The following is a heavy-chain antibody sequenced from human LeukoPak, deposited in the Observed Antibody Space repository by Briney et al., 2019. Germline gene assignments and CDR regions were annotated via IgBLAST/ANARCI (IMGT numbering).Heavy chain of an antibody. D-gene: IGHD6-19*01. J-gene: IGHJ5*02. CDR2: ISGSGGST. CDR3: AKDGLYSSLTNWFDP. V-gene: IGHV3-23*01. CDR1: GFTFSSYA. Sequence: PGGSLRLSCAASGFTFSSYAMSWVRQAPGKGLEWVSAISGSGGSTYYADSVKGRFTISRDNSKNTLYLQMNSLRAEDTAVYYCAKDGLYSSLTNWFDPWGQGTLVTVSS.